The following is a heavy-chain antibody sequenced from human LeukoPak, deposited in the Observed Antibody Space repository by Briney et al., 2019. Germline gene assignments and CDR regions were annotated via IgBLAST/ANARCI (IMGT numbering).Heavy chain of an antibody. CDR1: GGSFSGYY. Sequence: SETLSLTCAVYGGSFSGYYWSWIRQPPGKGLELIGEINHSGSTNYNPSLMSEVTISVDTSKNQFSLKLSSVSAADTAVYYCAVIVGATMNWFDPWGQGTLVTVSS. V-gene: IGHV4-34*01. D-gene: IGHD1-26*01. CDR3: AVIVGATMNWFDP. J-gene: IGHJ5*02. CDR2: INHSGST.